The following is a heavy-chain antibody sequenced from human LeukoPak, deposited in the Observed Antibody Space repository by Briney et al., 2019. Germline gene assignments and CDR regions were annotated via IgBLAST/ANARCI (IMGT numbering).Heavy chain of an antibody. V-gene: IGHV3-20*01. CDR3: ARHHGDYLFSIQYAFDF. D-gene: IGHD4-17*01. Sequence: GGSLRLSCAASGFTFSSYWMSWVRQAPGKGLEWVSGINWNGGSTGYADFVKGRFTISRDDAKNSLYLQMNSLTAEDTALYHCARHHGDYLFSIQYAFDFWGQGTMLAVSS. J-gene: IGHJ3*01. CDR2: INWNGGST. CDR1: GFTFSSYW.